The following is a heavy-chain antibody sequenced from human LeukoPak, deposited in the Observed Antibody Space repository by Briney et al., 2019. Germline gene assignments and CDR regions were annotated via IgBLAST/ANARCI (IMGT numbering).Heavy chain of an antibody. CDR1: GYSISSGYY. D-gene: IGHD6-13*01. Sequence: PSETLSLTCAVSGYSISSGYYWGWIRQPPGKGLEWIGSIYHSGSTYYNPSLKSRVTISVDTSKNQFSLKLCSVTAADTAVYYCARDVNRDAAADFEWFDPWGQGTLVTVSS. CDR2: IYHSGST. CDR3: ARDVNRDAAADFEWFDP. V-gene: IGHV4-38-2*02. J-gene: IGHJ5*02.